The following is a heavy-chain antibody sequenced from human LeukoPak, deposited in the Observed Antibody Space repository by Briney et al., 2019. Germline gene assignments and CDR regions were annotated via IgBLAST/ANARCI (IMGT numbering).Heavy chain of an antibody. CDR1: GYTFTGYY. J-gene: IGHJ4*02. D-gene: IGHD3-10*01. CDR3: AREYYYGSGNYYNRIDY. CDR2: IDPNSGGT. V-gene: IGHV1-2*02. Sequence: ASVKVSCKASGYTFTGYYMHWVRQAPGQGLEWMGWIDPNSGGTNYAQKFQGRVTMTRDTSISTAYMVLNRLRSDDTAVYYCAREYYYGSGNYYNRIDYWGQGTLVAVSS.